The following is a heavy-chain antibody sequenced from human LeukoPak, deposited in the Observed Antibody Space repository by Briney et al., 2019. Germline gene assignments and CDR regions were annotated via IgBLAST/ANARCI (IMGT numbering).Heavy chain of an antibody. CDR1: GFTFDDYA. D-gene: IGHD6-6*01. J-gene: IGHJ4*02. CDR2: ISWNSGSI. CDR3: ARAGRRLLFLDS. V-gene: IGHV3-9*01. Sequence: GRSLRLSCAASGFTFDDYAMHWVRQAPGKGLEWVSGISWNSGSIGYADSVKGRFTISRDDAKKSVYLQMNSLRAEDTAVYYCARAGRRLLFLDSWGLGTLVTVSS.